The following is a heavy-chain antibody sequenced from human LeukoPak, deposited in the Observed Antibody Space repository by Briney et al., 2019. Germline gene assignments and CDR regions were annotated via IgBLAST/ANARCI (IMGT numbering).Heavy chain of an antibody. D-gene: IGHD3-9*01. CDR1: GGSFSGYY. J-gene: IGHJ5*02. CDR2: INHSGST. Sequence: PSETLSLTCAVYGGSFSGYYWSWIRQPPGKGLEWIGEINHSGSTNYNPSLKSRVTISVDTSKNQFSLKLSSVIAADTAVYYCARADRSDYFDWLYKYNWFDPWGQGTLVTVSS. V-gene: IGHV4-34*01. CDR3: ARADRSDYFDWLYKYNWFDP.